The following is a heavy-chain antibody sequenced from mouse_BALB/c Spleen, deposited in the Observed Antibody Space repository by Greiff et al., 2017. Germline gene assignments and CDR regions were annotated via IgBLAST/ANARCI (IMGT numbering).Heavy chain of an antibody. V-gene: IGHV14-4*02. J-gene: IGHJ3*01. CDR2: IDPENGDT. CDR1: GFNIKDYY. D-gene: IGHD2-4*01. Sequence: VQLQQSGAELVRSGASVKLSCTASGFNIKDYYMHWVKQRPEQGLEWIGWIDPENGDTEYAPKFQGKATMTADTSSNTAYLQLSSLTSEDTAVYYCDAYDYGRFAYWGQGTLVTVSA. CDR3: DAYDYGRFAY.